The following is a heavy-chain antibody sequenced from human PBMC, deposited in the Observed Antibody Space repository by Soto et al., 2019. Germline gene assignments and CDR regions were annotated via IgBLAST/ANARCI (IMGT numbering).Heavy chain of an antibody. CDR3: EAIAAAGYDAIDI. J-gene: IGHJ3*02. D-gene: IGHD6-13*01. CDR1: GFTFSSYA. CDR2: ISYDGSNK. V-gene: IGHV3-30-3*01. Sequence: QVQLVESGGGVVQPGRSLRLSCAASGFTFSSYAMHWVRQAPGKGLEWVAVISYDGSNKYYADSVKGRFTISRDNSKNTLYLQMNSLRAEDTAVYYCEAIAAAGYDAIDILGQGTMVTVSS.